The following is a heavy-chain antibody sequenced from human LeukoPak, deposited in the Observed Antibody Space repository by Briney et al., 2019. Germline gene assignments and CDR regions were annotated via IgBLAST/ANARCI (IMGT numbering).Heavy chain of an antibody. CDR3: ARDSMVRANWYFDL. V-gene: IGHV1-2*02. D-gene: IGHD3-10*01. CDR1: GYTFTGYY. Sequence: ASVKVSFKASGYTFTGYYMHWVRQAPGQGLEWMGWINPNSGGTNYAQKFQGRVTMTRDTSISTAYMELSRLRSDDTAVYYCARDSMVRANWYFDLWGRGTLVTVSS. CDR2: INPNSGGT. J-gene: IGHJ2*01.